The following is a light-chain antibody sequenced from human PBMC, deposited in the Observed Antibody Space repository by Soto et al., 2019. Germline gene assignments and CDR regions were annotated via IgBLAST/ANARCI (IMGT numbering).Light chain of an antibody. V-gene: IGKV3-15*01. CDR1: QSVSSN. Sequence: IVMTQSPATLSVSPGERVTLSCRASQSVSSNLVWYQQKPGQAPRLLVYGASTRATGIPARFSGSGSGTEFTLTISSLQSEDFAVYYCQQYNNWPWTFGQGTKVEIK. CDR2: GAS. J-gene: IGKJ1*01. CDR3: QQYNNWPWT.